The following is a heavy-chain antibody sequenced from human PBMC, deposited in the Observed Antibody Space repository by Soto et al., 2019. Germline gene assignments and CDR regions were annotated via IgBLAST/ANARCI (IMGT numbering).Heavy chain of an antibody. CDR1: GGTFSSYA. V-gene: IGHV1-69*13. CDR2: IIPIFGTA. CDR3: ARLGVDTAMVPDDY. Sequence: RASVKVSCKASGGTFSSYAISWVRQAPGQGLEWMGGIIPIFGTANYAQKFQGRVTITADESTSTAYMELSSLRSEDTAVYYCARLGVDTAMVPDDYWGRGTLVTVSS. J-gene: IGHJ4*02. D-gene: IGHD5-18*01.